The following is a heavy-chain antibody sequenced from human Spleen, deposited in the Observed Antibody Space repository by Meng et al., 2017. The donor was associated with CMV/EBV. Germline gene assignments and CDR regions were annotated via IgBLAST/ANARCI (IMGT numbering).Heavy chain of an antibody. CDR1: GYTFTGYY. D-gene: IGHD3-10*01. Sequence: ASVKVSCKASGYTFTGYYMHWVRQAPGQGLEWMGWINPNSGNTAYAPKFQGRLTMTRNTSINTAYMDLSSLRSEDTAIYYCTRGRGSTHKGNWFDPWGQGTLVTVSS. V-gene: IGHV1-8*02. CDR3: TRGRGSTHKGNWFDP. CDR2: INPNSGNT. J-gene: IGHJ5*02.